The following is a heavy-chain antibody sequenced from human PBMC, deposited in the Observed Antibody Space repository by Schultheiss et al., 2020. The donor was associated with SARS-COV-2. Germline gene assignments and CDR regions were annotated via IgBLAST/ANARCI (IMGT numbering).Heavy chain of an antibody. CDR1: GNSFTSNW. CDR2: IDPSDSYT. V-gene: IGHV5-10-1*01. Sequence: GESLKISCKGSGNSFTSNWISWVRQMPGKGLEWMGRIDPSDSYTNYSPSFQGHVTISPDKSISTVHLQWSSLQASDTAMYYCAVHVDTAMVTGWFDPWGQGTLVTVSS. D-gene: IGHD5-18*01. J-gene: IGHJ5*02. CDR3: AVHVDTAMVTGWFDP.